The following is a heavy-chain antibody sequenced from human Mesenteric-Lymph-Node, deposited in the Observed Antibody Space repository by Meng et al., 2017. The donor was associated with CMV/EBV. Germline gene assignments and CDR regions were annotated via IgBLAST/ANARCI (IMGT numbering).Heavy chain of an antibody. J-gene: IGHJ4*02. V-gene: IGHV3-21*01. CDR1: GFTFSTYS. Sequence: SWAASGFTFSTYSMNWVRQAPGKGLEWVSSISGSDSYIYYVDSVKGRFTISRDNAKNSLYLQMNSLRAEDTAVYYCARETYSGSGSDYWGLGTLVTVSS. CDR3: ARETYSGSGSDY. CDR2: ISGSDSYI. D-gene: IGHD3-10*01.